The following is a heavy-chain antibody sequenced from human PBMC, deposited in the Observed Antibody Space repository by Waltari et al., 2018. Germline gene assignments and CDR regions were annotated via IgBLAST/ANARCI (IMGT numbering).Heavy chain of an antibody. V-gene: IGHV3-23*03. CDR3: ASGAFDI. J-gene: IGHJ3*02. Sequence: EVQLLESGGGLVQPGGSLRLSCAASGFTFSIYAMSWVRQAPGKGLEWVSVIYSGGSTYYADSVKGRFTISRDNSKNTLYLQMNSLRAEDTAVYYCASGAFDIWGQGTMVTVSS. CDR1: GFTFSIYA. CDR2: IYSGGST.